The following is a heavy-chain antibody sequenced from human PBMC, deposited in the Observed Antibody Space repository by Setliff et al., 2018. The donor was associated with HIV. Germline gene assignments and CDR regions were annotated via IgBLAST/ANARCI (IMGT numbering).Heavy chain of an antibody. CDR1: GLTFNRYW. V-gene: IGHV3-7*03. CDR2: TKYDGSES. J-gene: IGHJ6*03. D-gene: IGHD2-2*01. CDR3: ARAYNVYDYRLDSSSSCYGGYYYYYMGV. Sequence: GGSLRLSCVVSGLTFNRYWMSWVRQVPGKGLEWVSNTKYDGSESYYVDSVKGRFIASTDNAKNSLFLQMNSLKAEDTAVYYGARAYNVYDYRLDSSSSCYGGYYYYYMGVWGKGSTVTVSS.